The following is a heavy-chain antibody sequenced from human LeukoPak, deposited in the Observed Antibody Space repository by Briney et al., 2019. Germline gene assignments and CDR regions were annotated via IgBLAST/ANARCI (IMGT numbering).Heavy chain of an antibody. Sequence: SETLSLTCTVSGVSISTYYWSWIRQPPGKGLERIGYIHYSGTTNYNPSLKNRVTISLDTSKNQFSLNLSSVTAADTAVYYCARMGGYSGYATHWGQGTLVTLSS. V-gene: IGHV4-59*08. CDR3: ARMGGYSGYATH. CDR2: IHYSGTT. J-gene: IGHJ4*02. D-gene: IGHD5-12*01. CDR1: GVSISTYY.